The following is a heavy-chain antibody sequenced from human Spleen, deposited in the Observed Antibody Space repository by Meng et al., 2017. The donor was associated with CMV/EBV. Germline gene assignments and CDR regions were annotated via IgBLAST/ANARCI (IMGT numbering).Heavy chain of an antibody. CDR3: AFGVVTGFRDGMDV. CDR1: GGSFSSYA. CDR2: ISVYNANT. V-gene: IGHV1-18*01. J-gene: IGHJ6*02. D-gene: IGHD3-3*01. Sequence: ASVKVSCKASGGSFSSYAISWVRQAPGQGLEWMGWISVYNANTKYAQKFQGRLAMTTDTSTNTANMELRSLRSDDTAVYYCAFGVVTGFRDGMDVWGQGTTVTVSS.